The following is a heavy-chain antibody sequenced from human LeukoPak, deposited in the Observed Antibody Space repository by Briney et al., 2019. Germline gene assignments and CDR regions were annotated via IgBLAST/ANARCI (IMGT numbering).Heavy chain of an antibody. CDR2: IYYSGNT. Sequence: SETLSLTCSVSGGSMSSYYWGWIRQPPGKGLEWIGSIYYSGNTYYNASLKSQVSISIDTSKNQFSLRLTSVTAADTAVYYCARQTGSGLFILPGGQGTLVTVSS. J-gene: IGHJ4*02. V-gene: IGHV4-39*01. CDR3: ARQTGSGLFILP. D-gene: IGHD3/OR15-3a*01. CDR1: GGSMSSYY.